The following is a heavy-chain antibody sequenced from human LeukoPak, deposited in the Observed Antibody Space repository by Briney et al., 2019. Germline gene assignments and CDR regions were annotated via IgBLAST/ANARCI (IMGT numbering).Heavy chain of an antibody. V-gene: IGHV1-69*05. CDR1: GGTFSSYA. D-gene: IGHD3-3*01. Sequence: ASVKVSCKASGGTFSSYAISWVRQAPGQGLEWMGGIIPIFGTANYAQKFQGRVTITTDESTSTAYMELSSLRSEDTAVYYCARLNDFWSGYRTGRFDYWGQGTLVTVSS. J-gene: IGHJ4*02. CDR2: IIPIFGTA. CDR3: ARLNDFWSGYRTGRFDY.